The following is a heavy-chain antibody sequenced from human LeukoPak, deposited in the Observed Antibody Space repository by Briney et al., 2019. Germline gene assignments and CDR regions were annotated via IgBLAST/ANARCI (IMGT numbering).Heavy chain of an antibody. J-gene: IGHJ6*03. V-gene: IGHV1-8*03. D-gene: IGHD2-21*01. CDR1: GYTFTSYD. CDR3: ARGPPYCGGDCYVDV. Sequence: ASVKVSCKASGYTFTSYDINWVRQATGQGLEWMGWMNPNSGSTGYAQKFQGRVTITRNTSISTAYMELSSLRSEDTAVYYCARGPPYCGGDCYVDVWGKGTTVTVSS. CDR2: MNPNSGST.